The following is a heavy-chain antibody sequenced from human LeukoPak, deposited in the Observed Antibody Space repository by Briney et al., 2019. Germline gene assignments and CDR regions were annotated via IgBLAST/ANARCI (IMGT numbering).Heavy chain of an antibody. CDR1: GFTFDDYG. CDR2: INWNGGST. Sequence: GGSQRLSCAASGFTFDDYGMSWVRQAPGKGLEWVSGINWNGGSTGYADSVKGRFTISRDNAKNSLYLQMNSLRAEGTALYHCARDAEFGGGNDYWGQGTLVTVSS. J-gene: IGHJ4*02. V-gene: IGHV3-20*01. CDR3: ARDAEFGGGNDY. D-gene: IGHD3-16*01.